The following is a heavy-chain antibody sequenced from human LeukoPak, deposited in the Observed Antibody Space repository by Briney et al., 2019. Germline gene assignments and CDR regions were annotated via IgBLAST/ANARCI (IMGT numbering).Heavy chain of an antibody. Sequence: PSETLSLTCTVSGGSVSSGSYYWSWIRQPPGKGLEWIGYIYYSGSTNYNPSLKSRVTISVDTSKNQFSLKLSSVTAADTAVYYCARATAAAGRKQFDYWGQGTLVTVSS. J-gene: IGHJ4*02. D-gene: IGHD6-13*01. CDR3: ARATAAAGRKQFDY. V-gene: IGHV4-61*01. CDR1: GGSVSSGSYY. CDR2: IYYSGST.